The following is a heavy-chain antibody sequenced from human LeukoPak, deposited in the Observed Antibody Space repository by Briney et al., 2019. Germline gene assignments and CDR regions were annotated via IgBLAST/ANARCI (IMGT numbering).Heavy chain of an antibody. D-gene: IGHD1-1*01. CDR3: ARDAYN. V-gene: IGHV3-23*01. CDR2: ITDSGGST. CDR1: GFTYSTYV. Sequence: PGGSLRLSCAASGFTYSTYVMNWARQAPGKGLEWVSAITDSGGSTYYADSVKGRFTISRDNSKNTLFLQMNSLTAEDTAVYYCARDAYNWGQGTLVTVSS. J-gene: IGHJ1*01.